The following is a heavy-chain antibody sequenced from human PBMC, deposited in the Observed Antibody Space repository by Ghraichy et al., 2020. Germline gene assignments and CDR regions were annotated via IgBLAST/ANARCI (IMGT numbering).Heavy chain of an antibody. D-gene: IGHD6-13*01. V-gene: IGHV4-39*06. CDR2: ICYSGST. CDR3: GREGNGHWGSGWYRIDAFDI. J-gene: IGHJ3*02. CDR1: GGSISSSSYY. Sequence: SETLSLTCTVSGGSISSSSYYWGWIRQPPGKGLEWIGSICYSGSTYYNPTLKSPVTIAVDTSKNQLTLKLWAVTATATGLYYCGREGNGHWGSGWYRIDAFDIWGPETMVTVSS.